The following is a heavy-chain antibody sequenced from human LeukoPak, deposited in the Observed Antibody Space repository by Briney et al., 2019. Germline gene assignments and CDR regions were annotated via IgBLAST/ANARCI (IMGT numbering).Heavy chain of an antibody. V-gene: IGHV1-8*01. CDR1: GYTFTSYD. J-gene: IGHJ6*03. CDR3: PRARNAMVRGVIGYYYYYMDV. Sequence: ASVKVSCKASGYTFTSYDINWVRQATGQGLEWMGWMNPNSGNTGYAQKFQGRVTMTRNTSISTAYMELSSLRSEDTAVYYCPRARNAMVRGVIGYYYYYMDVWGKGTTVTVSS. CDR2: MNPNSGNT. D-gene: IGHD3-10*01.